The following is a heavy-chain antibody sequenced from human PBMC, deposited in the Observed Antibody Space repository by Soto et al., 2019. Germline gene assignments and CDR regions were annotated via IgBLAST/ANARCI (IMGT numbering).Heavy chain of an antibody. J-gene: IGHJ3*02. CDR2: IYYSGST. CDR3: ARPGRQLLSGRGDAFDI. V-gene: IGHV4-39*01. CDR1: GGSISSSSYY. D-gene: IGHD6-6*01. Sequence: PSETLSLTCTVSGGSISSSSYYWGWIRQPPGKGLEWIGSIYYSGSTYYNPSLKSRVTISVDTSKNQFSLKLSSVTAADTAVYYCARPGRQLLSGRGDAFDIWGQGTMVTVSS.